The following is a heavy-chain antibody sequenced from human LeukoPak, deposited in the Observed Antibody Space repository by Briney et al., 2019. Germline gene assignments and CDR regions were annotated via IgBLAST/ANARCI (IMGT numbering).Heavy chain of an antibody. J-gene: IGHJ5*02. CDR2: INHSGST. CDR1: GASGNSGTYY. D-gene: IGHD1-26*01. V-gene: IGHV4-39*01. Sequence: KSSHTLALPWTVAGASGNSGTYYWCWVHQPPGKGLEWIGEINHSGSTNYNPSLKSRVTISVDTSKNQFSLKLSSVTAADTAVYYCARHSRIRSGSLNWFDPWGQGTLVTVSS. CDR3: ARHSRIRSGSLNWFDP.